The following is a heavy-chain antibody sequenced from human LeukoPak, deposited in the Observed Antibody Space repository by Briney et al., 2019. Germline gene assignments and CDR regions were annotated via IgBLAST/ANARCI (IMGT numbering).Heavy chain of an antibody. CDR1: GGTFSSYA. J-gene: IGHJ5*02. Sequence: ASVKVSCKASGGTFSSYAISWVRQAPGQGLEWMGIINPSGGSTSYAQKFQGRVTMTRDTSTSTVYMELSSLRSEDTAVYYCARDRGSKRWGTNWFDPWGQGTLVTVSS. V-gene: IGHV1-46*01. D-gene: IGHD3-16*01. CDR3: ARDRGSKRWGTNWFDP. CDR2: INPSGGST.